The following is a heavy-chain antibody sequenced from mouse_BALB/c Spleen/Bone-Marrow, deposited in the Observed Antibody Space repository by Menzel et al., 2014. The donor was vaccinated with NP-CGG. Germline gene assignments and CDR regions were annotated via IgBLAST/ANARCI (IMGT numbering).Heavy chain of an antibody. V-gene: IGHV1-61*01. J-gene: IGHJ3*01. Sequence: VHLAESGAELVRPGASVKLSCKASGYTFTSYWMNWVKQRPGQGLEWIGMIDPSDSETHYNQMFKDKATLTVDKSSSTAYMQLSSLTSEDSAVYYCAREEITTVVATAYWGQGTLVPVSA. CDR3: AREEITTVVATAY. CDR1: GYTFTSYW. CDR2: IDPSDSET. D-gene: IGHD1-1*01.